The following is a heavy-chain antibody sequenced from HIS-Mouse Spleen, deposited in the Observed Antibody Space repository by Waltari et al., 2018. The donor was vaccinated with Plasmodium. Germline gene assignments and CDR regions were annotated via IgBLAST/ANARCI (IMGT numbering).Heavy chain of an antibody. CDR1: GFTFSSYS. D-gene: IGHD3-9*01. CDR3: AREDILTGYYNDYWYFDL. CDR2: ISSSSIYI. J-gene: IGHJ2*01. Sequence: EVQLVESGGGLVKPGGSLSLSCAASGFTFSSYSMNWVRQAPGKGLEWVSSISSSSIYIYYADSVKGRFTISRDNAKNSLYLQMNSLRAEDTAVYYCAREDILTGYYNDYWYFDLWGRGTLVTVSS. V-gene: IGHV3-21*01.